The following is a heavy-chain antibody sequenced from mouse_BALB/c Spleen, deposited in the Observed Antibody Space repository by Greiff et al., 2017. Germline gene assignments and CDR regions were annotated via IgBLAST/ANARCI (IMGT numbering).Heavy chain of an antibody. CDR3: AREGDYYGSGFAY. CDR2: ISDGGSYT. CDR1: GFTFSDYY. J-gene: IGHJ3*01. V-gene: IGHV5-4*02. Sequence: EVQLQESGGGLVKPGGSLKLSCAASGFTFSDYYMYWVRQTPEKRLEWVATISDGGSYTYYPDSVKGRFTISRDNAKNNLYLQMSSLKSEDTAMYYCAREGDYYGSGFAYWGQGTLVTVSA. D-gene: IGHD1-1*01.